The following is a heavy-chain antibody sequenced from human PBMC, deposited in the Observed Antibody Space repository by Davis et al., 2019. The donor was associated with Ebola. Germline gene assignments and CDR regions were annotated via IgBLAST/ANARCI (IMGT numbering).Heavy chain of an antibody. Sequence: MPSETLSLTCTVSGASISSSSYYWGWIRQPPGKGLEWIGYIYHDGSTYYNPSFKSRVTIYVDTSKNQFSLKLSSVTAADTAVYYCARIAARTDAFDIWGQGTMVTVSS. D-gene: IGHD6-6*01. CDR3: ARIAARTDAFDI. J-gene: IGHJ3*02. CDR2: IYHDGST. CDR1: GASISSSSYY. V-gene: IGHV4-39*07.